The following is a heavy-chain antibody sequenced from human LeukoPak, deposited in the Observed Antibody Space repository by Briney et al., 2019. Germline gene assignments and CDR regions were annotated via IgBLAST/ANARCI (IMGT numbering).Heavy chain of an antibody. D-gene: IGHD4-17*01. V-gene: IGHV4-4*07. CDR2: IYTSGST. J-gene: IGHJ6*03. Sequence: PSGTLPLTVSVAGGCVRRECWSWRRQPAGKELEWIGRIYTSGSTNYNPSLKSRVTMSVDTSKNQFSLKLSSVTAADTAVYYCARQSTVTKGVGYYYYYMDVWGKGTTVTVSS. CDR1: GGCVRREC. CDR3: ARQSTVTKGVGYYYYYMDV.